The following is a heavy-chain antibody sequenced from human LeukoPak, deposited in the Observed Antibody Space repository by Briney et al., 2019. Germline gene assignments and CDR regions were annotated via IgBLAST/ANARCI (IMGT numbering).Heavy chain of an antibody. V-gene: IGHV2-70*11. Sequence: SGPTLVNPTQTLTLTCTFSGFSLSTSGICVSWIRQPPGKALEWLARIDWDDDKYYSTSLKTRLTISKDTSKNQVVLTMTNMDPVDTATYYCARTPYYDFWTKRGSYFDYWGQGTLVTVSS. J-gene: IGHJ4*02. CDR3: ARTPYYDFWTKRGSYFDY. CDR2: IDWDDDK. CDR1: GFSLSTSGIC. D-gene: IGHD3-3*01.